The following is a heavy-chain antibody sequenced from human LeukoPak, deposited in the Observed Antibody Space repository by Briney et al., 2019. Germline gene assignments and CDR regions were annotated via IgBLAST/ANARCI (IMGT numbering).Heavy chain of an antibody. D-gene: IGHD4-11*01. V-gene: IGHV3-7*01. J-gene: IGHJ4*02. CDR2: INEHGSKK. Sequence: GGSLRLSCAGSGLTFSNYWMTWVRQVPGKGLEWVANINEHGSKKYYPASVKGRFTISRDDAKNSLYLQMNSLRPEDTAIYYCARVDYTGNGNLYWGQGTLVTVSS. CDR3: ARVDYTGNGNLY. CDR1: GLTFSNYW.